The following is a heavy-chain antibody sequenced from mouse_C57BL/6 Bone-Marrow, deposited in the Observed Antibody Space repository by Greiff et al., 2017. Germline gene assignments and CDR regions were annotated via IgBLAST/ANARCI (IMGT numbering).Heavy chain of an antibody. CDR3: TTLDYGSPFDV. CDR2: IDPENGDT. J-gene: IGHJ1*03. D-gene: IGHD1-1*01. CDR1: GFNIKDDY. V-gene: IGHV14-4*01. Sequence: EVQRVESGAELVRPGASVKLSCTASGFNIKDDYMHWVKQRPEQGLEWIGWIDPENGDTEYASKFQGKATITADTSSNTAYLQLSSLTSEDTAVYYCTTLDYGSPFDVWGTGTTVTVSA.